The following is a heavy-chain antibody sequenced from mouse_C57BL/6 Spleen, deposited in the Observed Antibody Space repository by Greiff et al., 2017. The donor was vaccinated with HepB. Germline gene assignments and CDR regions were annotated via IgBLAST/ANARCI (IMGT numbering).Heavy chain of an antibody. CDR2: ISGGGGNT. CDR3: ARDDYASGFAY. Sequence: VQLKESGGGLVKPGGSLKLSCAASGFTFSSYTMSWVRQTPEKRLEWVATISGGGGNTYYPDSVKGRFTISRDNAKNTLYLQMSSLKSEDTALYYCARDDYASGFAYWGQGTLVTVSA. D-gene: IGHD2-4*01. CDR1: GFTFSSYT. V-gene: IGHV5-9*01. J-gene: IGHJ3*01.